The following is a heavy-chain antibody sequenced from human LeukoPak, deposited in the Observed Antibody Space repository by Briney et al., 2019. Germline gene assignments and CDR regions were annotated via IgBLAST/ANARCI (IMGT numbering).Heavy chain of an antibody. CDR2: IIPIFGTA. J-gene: IGHJ4*02. V-gene: IGHV1-69*05. CDR1: GGTFSSYA. D-gene: IGHD6-13*01. CDR3: ARGEMYSSSWYYFDY. Sequence: LWASVKVSCKASGGTFSSYAISWVRQAPGQGLEWMRGIIPIFGTANYAQKFQGRVTITTDESTSTAYMELSSLRSEDTAVYYCARGEMYSSSWYYFDYWGQGTLVTVSS.